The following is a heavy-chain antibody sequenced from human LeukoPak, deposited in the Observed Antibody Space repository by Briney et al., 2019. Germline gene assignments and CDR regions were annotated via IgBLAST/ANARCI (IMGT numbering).Heavy chain of an antibody. V-gene: IGHV3-48*04. J-gene: IGHJ4*02. CDR2: ISSSGSTI. CDR3: ARDQAPSIYDFWSGYIDY. CDR1: GFTFSSYA. Sequence: GGSLRLSCAASGFTFSSYAMSWVRQAPGKGLEWVSYISSSGSTIYYADSVKGRFTISRDNAKNSLYLQMNSLRAEDTAVYYCARDQAPSIYDFWSGYIDYWGQGTLVTVSS. D-gene: IGHD3-3*01.